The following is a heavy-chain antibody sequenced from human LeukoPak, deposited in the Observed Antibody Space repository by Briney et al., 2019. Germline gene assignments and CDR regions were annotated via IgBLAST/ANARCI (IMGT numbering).Heavy chain of an antibody. Sequence: GGSLRLSCAASGFTFSSYSMNWVRQAPGKGLEWVSSISSSSSYIYYADSVKGRFTISRDNAKNSLYLQTNSLRAEDTAVYYCARDLYGSGSYPFDYWGQGTLVTVSS. CDR1: GFTFSSYS. D-gene: IGHD3-10*01. J-gene: IGHJ4*02. V-gene: IGHV3-21*01. CDR3: ARDLYGSGSYPFDY. CDR2: ISSSSSYI.